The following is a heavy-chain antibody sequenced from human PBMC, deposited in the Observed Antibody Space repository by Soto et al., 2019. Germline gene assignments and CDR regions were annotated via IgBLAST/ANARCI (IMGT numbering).Heavy chain of an antibody. V-gene: IGHV1-69*13. CDR2: IIPIFGPA. D-gene: IGHD2-2*01. Sequence: PVKVTFKASGGTFSSYAISWVSQAPGQGLEWMGGIIPIFGPANYAQKFQGRVTITAEESTSTGYIELSSLRSEETAVYYCARQLGVPADIRYRENNIYYYYYGLEVSGQGTTLTVSS. CDR1: GGTFSSYA. J-gene: IGHJ6*02. CDR3: ARQLGVPADIRYRENNIYYYYYGLEV.